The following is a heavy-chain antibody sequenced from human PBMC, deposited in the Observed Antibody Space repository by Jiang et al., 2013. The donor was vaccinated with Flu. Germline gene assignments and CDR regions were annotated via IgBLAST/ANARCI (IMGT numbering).Heavy chain of an antibody. CDR1: GGTFSSYA. CDR3: ARGVSSGYLWTRSAEYFQH. CDR2: SSLSLGTA. Sequence: GAEVKKPGSWSKVSCKASGGTFSSYAISWVRQALDKGLSGWEGSSLSLGTANYAQKFQGRVTITADKSTSTAYMELSSLRSEDTAVYYCARGVSSGYLWTRSAEYFQH. V-gene: IGHV1-69*06. J-gene: IGHJ1*01. D-gene: IGHD3-22*01.